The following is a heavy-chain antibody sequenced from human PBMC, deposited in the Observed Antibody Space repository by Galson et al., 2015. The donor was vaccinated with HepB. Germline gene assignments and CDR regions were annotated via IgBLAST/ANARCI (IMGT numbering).Heavy chain of an antibody. CDR2: IIPIFGTA. V-gene: IGHV1-69*06. CDR3: ARLYCSSTSCSNWFDP. D-gene: IGHD2-2*01. CDR1: GGTFSSYA. Sequence: SVKVSCKASGGTFSSYAISWVRQAPGQGLEWMGGIIPIFGTANYAQKFQGRVTITADKSTSTAYMELSSLRSEDTAVYYCARLYCSSTSCSNWFDPWGQGTLVTVSS. J-gene: IGHJ5*02.